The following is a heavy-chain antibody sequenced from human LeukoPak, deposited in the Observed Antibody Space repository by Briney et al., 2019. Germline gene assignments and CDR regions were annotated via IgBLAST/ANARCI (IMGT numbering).Heavy chain of an antibody. CDR2: ISNSGSTT. V-gene: IGHV3-11*01. CDR1: GFTVSSNY. D-gene: IGHD6-19*01. J-gene: IGHJ4*02. CDR3: AREERRRYGWPDY. Sequence: PGGSLRLSCAASGFTVSSNYMGWIRQAPGKGLEWVSYISNSGSTTYSADSLKGRFTISRDNAKNSLYLQMNSLRADDTAVYYCAREERRRYGWPDYWGQGTLVTVSS.